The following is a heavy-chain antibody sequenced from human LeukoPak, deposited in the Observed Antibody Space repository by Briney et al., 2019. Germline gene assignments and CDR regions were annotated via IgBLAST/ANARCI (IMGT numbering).Heavy chain of an antibody. Sequence: GGSLRLSCAASGFTFSSDWMHWVRQAPGKGLVWVSRIKSDGSTNYADSVKGRFTISRDNAKNTVSLQMNSLRTEDTGVYYCARAPSEIGGYYPEYFRHWGQGTLVTVSS. D-gene: IGHD3-22*01. CDR3: ARAPSEIGGYYPEYFRH. CDR1: GFTFSSDW. V-gene: IGHV3-74*01. J-gene: IGHJ1*01. CDR2: IKSDGST.